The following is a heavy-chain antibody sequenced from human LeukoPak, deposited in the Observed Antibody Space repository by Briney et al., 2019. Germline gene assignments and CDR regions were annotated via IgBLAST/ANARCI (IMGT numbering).Heavy chain of an antibody. J-gene: IGHJ4*02. Sequence: ASVKVSCKASGYTFTRYAMNWVRQAPGQGLEWMGWINTNTGNPKSAQGFTGRFVFSLDTSVNTAYLQISNLKADDTAVYYCARDYASNWYGILGYWGQGTLVTVSS. CDR3: ARDYASNWYGILGY. V-gene: IGHV7-4-1*02. CDR2: INTNTGNP. CDR1: GYTFTRYA. D-gene: IGHD6-13*01.